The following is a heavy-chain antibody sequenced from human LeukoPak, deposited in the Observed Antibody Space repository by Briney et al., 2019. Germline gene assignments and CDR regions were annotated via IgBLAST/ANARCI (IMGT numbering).Heavy chain of an antibody. V-gene: IGHV3-48*01. Sequence: GGSLRLSCAASGFTFSSYSMNWVRQAPGKGLEWVSYISSSSSTIYYADSVKGRFTISRDNAKNSLYLQMNSLRAEDTAVYYCARDLAKGYCSSTSCFLFDYWGQGTLVTVSS. CDR2: ISSSSSTI. CDR1: GFTFSSYS. J-gene: IGHJ4*02. D-gene: IGHD2-2*01. CDR3: ARDLAKGYCSSTSCFLFDY.